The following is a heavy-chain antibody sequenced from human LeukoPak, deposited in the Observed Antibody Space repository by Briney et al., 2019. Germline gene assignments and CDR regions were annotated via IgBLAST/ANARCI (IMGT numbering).Heavy chain of an antibody. Sequence: SETLSLTCTVSGGSISSGGYYWSWIRQHPGKGLEWIGYIYYSGSTYYNPSLKSRVTISVDTSKNQYSLKLSSVTAADTAVYYCARGRSGSSMFDPWGQGTLVTVSS. J-gene: IGHJ5*02. CDR2: IYYSGST. D-gene: IGHD1-26*01. CDR1: GGSISSGGYY. CDR3: ARGRSGSSMFDP. V-gene: IGHV4-31*03.